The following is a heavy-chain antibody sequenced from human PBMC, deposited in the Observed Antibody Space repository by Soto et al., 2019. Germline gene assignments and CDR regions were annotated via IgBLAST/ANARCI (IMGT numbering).Heavy chain of an antibody. D-gene: IGHD3-22*01. V-gene: IGHV1-8*01. Sequence: ASVKVSCKASGYTFTSYDINWVRQATGQGLEWMGWMNPNSGNTGYAQKFQGRVTMTRTTSISTAYMELSSLRSEDTAVYYCARAKTYYYDSSGYYSDYWGQGTLVTVSS. J-gene: IGHJ4*02. CDR1: GYTFTSYD. CDR2: MNPNSGNT. CDR3: ARAKTYYYDSSGYYSDY.